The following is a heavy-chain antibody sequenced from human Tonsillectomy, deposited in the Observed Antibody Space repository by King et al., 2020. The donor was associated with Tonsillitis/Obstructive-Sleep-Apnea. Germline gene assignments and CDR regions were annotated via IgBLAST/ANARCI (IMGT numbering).Heavy chain of an antibody. CDR1: GYTFTSYA. CDR2: INTNTGNP. V-gene: IGHV7-4-1*02. CDR3: AVWGIYDTSGYYPDVFHM. Sequence: VQLVESGSELKKPGASVKVSCKGSGYTFTSYAINWVRQAPGQGLEWMGWINTNTGNPTYAQGFTGRFVFSLDTSVSTAYLQISSLKAEDTAVYYCAVWGIYDTSGYYPDVFHMWGQGTMVTVSS. D-gene: IGHD3-22*01. J-gene: IGHJ3*02.